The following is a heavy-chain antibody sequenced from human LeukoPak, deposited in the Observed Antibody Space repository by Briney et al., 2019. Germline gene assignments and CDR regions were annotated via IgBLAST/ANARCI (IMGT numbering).Heavy chain of an antibody. J-gene: IGHJ3*02. D-gene: IGHD3-22*01. V-gene: IGHV3-23*01. CDR3: AKDRYYDSSVSFAFDI. CDR2: ISGSGGST. Sequence: GGSLRLSCAASGFTFSSYAMSWVRQAPGKGLEWVSAISGSGGSTYYADSVKGRFTISRDNSKNTLYLQMNSLRAEDTAVYYCAKDRYYDSSVSFAFDIWGQGTMVTVSS. CDR1: GFTFSSYA.